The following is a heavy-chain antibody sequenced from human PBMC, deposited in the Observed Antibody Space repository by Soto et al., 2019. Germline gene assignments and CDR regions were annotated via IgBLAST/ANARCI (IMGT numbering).Heavy chain of an antibody. CDR2: IYYSGSQ. V-gene: IGHV4-59*01. D-gene: IGHD3-10*01. Sequence: SETLSLTCPVSGGSISSKYWSWIRQPPGKGLEWNGYIYYSGSQNYNPSLKSRVTISVDTSKTQFSLKLRSVTAADTAVYSCGRARGVYCSGSYPPSCFDPWGQGTLVTVSS. CDR3: GRARGVYCSGSYPPSCFDP. J-gene: IGHJ5*02. CDR1: GGSISSKY.